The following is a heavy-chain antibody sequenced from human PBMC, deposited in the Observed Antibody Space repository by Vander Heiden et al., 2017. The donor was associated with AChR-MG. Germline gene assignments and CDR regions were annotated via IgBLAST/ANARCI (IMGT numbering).Heavy chain of an antibody. CDR3: AKDRDYDFWSGYPIYYYYYYYMDV. Sequence: EVQLLESGGGLVQPGGSLRLSCAASGFTFSSYAMSWVRQAPGKGLEWVSAISGSGGSTYYADSVKGRFTISRDNSKNTLYLQMNSLRAEDTAVYYCAKDRDYDFWSGYPIYYYYYYYMDVWGKGTTVTVSS. J-gene: IGHJ6*03. CDR2: ISGSGGST. D-gene: IGHD3-3*01. CDR1: GFTFSSYA. V-gene: IGHV3-23*01.